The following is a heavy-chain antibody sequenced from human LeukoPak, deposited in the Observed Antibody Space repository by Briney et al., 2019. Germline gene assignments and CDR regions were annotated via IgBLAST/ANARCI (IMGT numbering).Heavy chain of an antibody. V-gene: IGHV4-38-2*01. D-gene: IGHD2-2*02. CDR2: IYHTGST. CDR1: GYSISSGYY. J-gene: IGHJ6*03. CDR3: ARHVGGYCSSTSCYSGLNYMDV. Sequence: SETLSLTCAVSGYSISSGYYWGWIRQPPGKGLEWIGSIYHTGSTYYNPSLKSRVTISVDTSKNQFSLKLSSVTAADTAVYYCARHVGGYCSSTSCYSGLNYMDVWGKGTTVTVSS.